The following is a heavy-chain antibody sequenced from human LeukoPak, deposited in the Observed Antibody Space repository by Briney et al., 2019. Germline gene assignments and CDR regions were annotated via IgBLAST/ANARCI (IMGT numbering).Heavy chain of an antibody. Sequence: PGGSLRLSCAASGFTFSSYAMSWVRQAPGKGLEWVSAISGSGGSTYYADSVKGRFTISRDNSKNTLYLQMNSLRAEDTAVYYCAKAPRLAPFWSGYPLNYYMDVWGKGTTVTVSS. V-gene: IGHV3-23*01. CDR3: AKAPRLAPFWSGYPLNYYMDV. D-gene: IGHD3-3*01. CDR1: GFTFSSYA. CDR2: ISGSGGST. J-gene: IGHJ6*03.